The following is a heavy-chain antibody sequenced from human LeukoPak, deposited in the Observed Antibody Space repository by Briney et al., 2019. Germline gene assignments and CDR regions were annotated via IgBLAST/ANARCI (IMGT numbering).Heavy chain of an antibody. J-gene: IGHJ4*02. CDR1: GYTFTGYY. D-gene: IGHD6-6*01. CDR3: ARRSSSSLKTLGY. Sequence: ASVKVSCKASGYTFTGYYMHWVRQAPGQGLEWMGWINPNSGGTNYAQKFQGRVTMTRDTSISTAYMELSRLRSDDTAVYYCARRSSSSLKTLGYWGQGTLVTVSS. CDR2: INPNSGGT. V-gene: IGHV1-2*02.